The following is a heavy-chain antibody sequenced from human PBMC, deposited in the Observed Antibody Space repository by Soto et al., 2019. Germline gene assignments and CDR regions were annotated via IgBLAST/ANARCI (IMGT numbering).Heavy chain of an antibody. CDR3: ARDLGWAVDS. CDR2: ISGGGRPI. D-gene: IGHD6-19*01. Sequence: EVQLVEYGGGSVQPGGSLRLSCAASGFTFSTFSMNWVRQAPGRGLEWISYISGGGRPISYADSVKGRFTISRDNAKNSLYLQMDILTDEDTAVYYCARDLGWAVDSWGQGTLVTVSS. J-gene: IGHJ4*02. CDR1: GFTFSTFS. V-gene: IGHV3-48*02.